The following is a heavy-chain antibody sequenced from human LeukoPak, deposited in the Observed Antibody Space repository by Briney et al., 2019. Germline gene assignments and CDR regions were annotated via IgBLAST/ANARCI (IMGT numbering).Heavy chain of an antibody. CDR1: GFTFSSFA. V-gene: IGHV3-7*03. Sequence: GGSLRLSCAASGFTFSSFAMSWVRQAPGKGLEWVANIKQDGSEKYYVDSVKGRFTISRDNAKNSLYLQMNSLRAEDTAVYYCARVPGYCSGGSCYNPNWFDPWGQGTLVTVSS. CDR3: ARVPGYCSGGSCYNPNWFDP. D-gene: IGHD2-15*01. J-gene: IGHJ5*02. CDR2: IKQDGSEK.